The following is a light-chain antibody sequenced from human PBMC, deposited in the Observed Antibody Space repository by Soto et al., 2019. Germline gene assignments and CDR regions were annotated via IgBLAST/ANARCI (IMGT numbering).Light chain of an antibody. CDR1: SSNIGGNS. CDR3: GSWDSSLSAYV. V-gene: IGLV1-51*01. CDR2: DDN. J-gene: IGLJ1*01. Sequence: QSVMTQPPSVSAAPGQKVTISCSGSSSNIGGNSVSWYQQLPGTAPKLLIYDDNKRPSGIPDRFSGSKSGTSATLGITGFQTGDEADYYCGSWDSSLSAYVFGTGTKLNVL.